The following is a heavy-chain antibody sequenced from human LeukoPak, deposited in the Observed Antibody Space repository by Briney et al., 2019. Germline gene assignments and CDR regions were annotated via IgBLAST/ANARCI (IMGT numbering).Heavy chain of an antibody. J-gene: IGHJ4*02. CDR2: ISGSGGST. V-gene: IGHV3-23*01. D-gene: IGHD2-2*02. Sequence: PGGSLRLSYAASGFTFSSYAMSWVRQAPGKGLEWVSAISGSGGSTYYADSVKGRFTISRDNSKNTLYLQMNSLRAEDTAEYYCAKLGCSSTSCYKPFDYWGQGTPVTVSS. CDR3: AKLGCSSTSCYKPFDY. CDR1: GFTFSSYA.